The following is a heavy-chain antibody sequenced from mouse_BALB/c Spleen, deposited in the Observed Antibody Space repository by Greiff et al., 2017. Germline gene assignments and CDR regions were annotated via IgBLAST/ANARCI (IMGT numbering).Heavy chain of an antibody. D-gene: IGHD1-3*01. Sequence: EVKVVESGGGLVKPGGSLKLSCAASGFTFSSYAMSWVRQTPEKRLEWVASISSGGSTYYPDSVKGRFTISRDNARNILYLQMSSLRSEDTAMYYCARSGLDAMDYWGQGTSVTVSS. CDR2: ISSGGST. CDR3: ARSGLDAMDY. J-gene: IGHJ4*01. CDR1: GFTFSSYA. V-gene: IGHV5-6-5*01.